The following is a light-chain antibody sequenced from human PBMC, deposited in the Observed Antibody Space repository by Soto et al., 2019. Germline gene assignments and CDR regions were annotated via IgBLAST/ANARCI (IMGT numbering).Light chain of an antibody. Sequence: QSVLTQPPSVSGAPGQRVTISCTGSISNIGAGYDVHWYQQLPGTAPKLLIYVNNNRPSGVPDRFSGSKSGTSASLAITGLQAEDEADYYCQSYDNSLRVFGTGTKLTVL. J-gene: IGLJ1*01. CDR2: VNN. CDR1: ISNIGAGYD. CDR3: QSYDNSLRV. V-gene: IGLV1-40*01.